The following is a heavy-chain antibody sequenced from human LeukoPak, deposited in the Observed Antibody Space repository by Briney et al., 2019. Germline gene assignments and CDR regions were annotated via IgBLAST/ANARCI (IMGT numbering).Heavy chain of an antibody. CDR2: IYYSGST. D-gene: IGHD5/OR15-5a*01. Sequence: SRTLSLTCTVSGGSISGGAYYWSWIRQHPGKGLEWIGYIYYSGSTYYHPSLKGRVSISEDTSKTQSSLTHRSVTAADPAVYYCARWSTLESRWYSFDYWGQGTLVTVSS. CDR3: ARWSTLESRWYSFDY. V-gene: IGHV4-31*03. CDR1: GGSISGGAYY. J-gene: IGHJ4*02.